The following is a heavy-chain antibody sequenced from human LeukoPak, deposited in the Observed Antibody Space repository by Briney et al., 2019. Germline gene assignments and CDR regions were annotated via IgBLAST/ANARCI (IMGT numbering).Heavy chain of an antibody. CDR2: IYSGGTT. CDR3: ARGRNYYYYGMDV. Sequence: PGGSLRLSCAASGFTVSSNYMSWVRQAPGKGLEWVSVIYSGGTTYYADSVKGRFTISRDNSKNTLGLQMNSLRAEDTAVYYCARGRNYYYYGMDVWGQGTTVTVSS. J-gene: IGHJ6*02. CDR1: GFTVSSNY. V-gene: IGHV3-53*01.